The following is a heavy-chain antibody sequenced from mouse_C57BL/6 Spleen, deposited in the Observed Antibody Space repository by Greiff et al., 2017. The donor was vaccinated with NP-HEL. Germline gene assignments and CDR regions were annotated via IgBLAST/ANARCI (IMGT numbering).Heavy chain of an antibody. CDR1: GYTFTDYY. Sequence: VQLQQSGPELVKPGASVKISCKASGYTFTDYYMNWVKQSHGKSLEWIGDINPNNGGTSYNQKFKGKATLTVDKSSSTAYMELRSLTSEDSAVYYCAPYSNYVYWYCDVWGTGTTVTVSS. CDR2: INPNNGGT. CDR3: APYSNYVYWYCDV. D-gene: IGHD2-5*01. J-gene: IGHJ1*03. V-gene: IGHV1-26*01.